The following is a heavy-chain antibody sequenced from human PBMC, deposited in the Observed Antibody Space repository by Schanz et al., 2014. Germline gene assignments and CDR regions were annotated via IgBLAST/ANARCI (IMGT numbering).Heavy chain of an antibody. D-gene: IGHD2-15*01. V-gene: IGHV3-48*01. CDR2: ITYNGGTI. CDR1: GITFSSHS. J-gene: IGHJ4*02. CDR3: ARLDPYCRSGTCSRAFDF. Sequence: EVHLVESGGGLVQPGGSLRLSCAASGITFSSHSFNWVRQAPGKGLEWISYITYNGGTIYYADSVKGRFTMSRDNAKNSVFLQMNSLRTEDTAVYYCARLDPYCRSGTCSRAFDFWGQGTLVTVSS.